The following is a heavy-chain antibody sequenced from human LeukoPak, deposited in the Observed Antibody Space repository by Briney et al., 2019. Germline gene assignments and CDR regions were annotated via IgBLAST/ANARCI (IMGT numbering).Heavy chain of an antibody. CDR1: GFTFDNYA. CDR3: AKVRGTYSSGYFFDY. D-gene: IGHD6-19*01. Sequence: PGGSLRLSCAASGFTFDNYAMHWVRQAPGKGLEWLSIISWNSGYIGYADSVKGRFTISRDNAKKSLDLQMNSLRAEDTAFYYCAKVRGTYSSGYFFDYWGQGCSLSVSS. V-gene: IGHV3-9*01. CDR2: ISWNSGYI. J-gene: IGHJ4*02.